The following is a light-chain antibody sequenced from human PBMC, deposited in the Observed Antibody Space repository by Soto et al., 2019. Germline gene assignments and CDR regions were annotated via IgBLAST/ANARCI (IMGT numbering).Light chain of an antibody. J-gene: IGLJ2*01. V-gene: IGLV1-44*01. CDR1: SSNIGSNT. CDR3: AAWDDSLNGPV. CDR2: SNN. Sequence: QSVLTQPPSASGTPGQRVTISCSGTSSNIGSNTVNWYQQFPGTAPKLLIYSNNRRPSGVPDRFSGSKSGTSASLAISGLQSEDEADYYCAAWDDSLNGPVFSGGTKLTVL.